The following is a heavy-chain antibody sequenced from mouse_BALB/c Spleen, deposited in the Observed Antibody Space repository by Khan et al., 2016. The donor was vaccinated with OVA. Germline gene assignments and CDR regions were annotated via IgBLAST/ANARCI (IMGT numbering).Heavy chain of an antibody. CDR1: GYSITSGYY. Sequence: EVQLQESGPGLVKPSQSLSLTCSVTGYSITSGYYWNWIRQFPGNKLEWMGYISYDGSTNYNPSLKNRISITLDTSTNQSFLKLNSLTTEDTATSYGARGGSSGPAWFAYWGQGTLVTVSA. CDR3: ARGGSSGPAWFAY. J-gene: IGHJ3*01. CDR2: ISYDGST. V-gene: IGHV3-6*02. D-gene: IGHD3-1*01.